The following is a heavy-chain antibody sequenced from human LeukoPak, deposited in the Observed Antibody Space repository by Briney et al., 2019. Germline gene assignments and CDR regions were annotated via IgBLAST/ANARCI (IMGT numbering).Heavy chain of an antibody. CDR3: AREVVSVGNCFFDY. J-gene: IGHJ4*02. CDR2: IHYSEYSGRIST. V-gene: IGHV4-59*01. Sequence: SETLSLTCTVSGGSISSYYWSWVRQAPGKGLEWIGYIHYSEYSGRISTDYNPSLISRLTISVDPSKNQFSLKLSSVTAADTAVYYCAREVVSVGNCFFDYWGQGTLVTVSS. D-gene: IGHD2-15*01. CDR1: GGSISSYY.